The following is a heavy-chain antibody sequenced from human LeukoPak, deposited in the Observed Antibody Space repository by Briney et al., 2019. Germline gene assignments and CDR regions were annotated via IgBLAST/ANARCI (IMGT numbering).Heavy chain of an antibody. CDR1: GGSISSGGYY. Sequence: SQTLSLTCTVSGGSISSGGYYWSWIRQHPGKGLEWIGYIYYSGSTYYNPSLKSRVTISVDTSKSQFSLRLSSVTAADTAVYCCARSARPQNWFDPWGQGTLVTVSS. J-gene: IGHJ5*02. CDR3: ARSARPQNWFDP. CDR2: IYYSGST. V-gene: IGHV4-31*03.